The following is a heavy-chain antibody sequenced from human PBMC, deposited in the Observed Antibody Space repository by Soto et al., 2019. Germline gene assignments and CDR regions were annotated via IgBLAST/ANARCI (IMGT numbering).Heavy chain of an antibody. Sequence: GGSLRLSCAASGFTFSSYGMHWVRQAPGKGLEWVAVIWYDGSNKYYADSVKGRFTISRDNSKNTLYLQMNSLRAEDTAVYYCARDHYYDSSGPDYWGQGTLVTVSS. V-gene: IGHV3-33*01. CDR1: GFTFSSYG. D-gene: IGHD3-22*01. CDR3: ARDHYYDSSGPDY. J-gene: IGHJ4*02. CDR2: IWYDGSNK.